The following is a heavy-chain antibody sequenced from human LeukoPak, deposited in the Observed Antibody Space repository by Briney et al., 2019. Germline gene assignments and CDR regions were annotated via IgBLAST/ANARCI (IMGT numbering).Heavy chain of an antibody. CDR2: IYPGDSDT. Sequence: GESLQISCEGSGCSFTNYWIGWVRPLPGKGLEWMGIIYPGDSDTRYSPSFQGQVAISADKSISTAYLQWSSLKASDTAMYYCARGSRDSWTYYAAFDCWGQGTLVTVSS. J-gene: IGHJ4*02. CDR3: ARGSRDSWTYYAAFDC. V-gene: IGHV5-51*01. CDR1: GCSFTNYW. D-gene: IGHD1-26*01.